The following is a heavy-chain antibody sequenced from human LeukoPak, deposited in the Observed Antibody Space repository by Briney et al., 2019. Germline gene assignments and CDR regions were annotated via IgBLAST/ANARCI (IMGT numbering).Heavy chain of an antibody. CDR2: IYYSGST. D-gene: IGHD3-22*01. CDR3: ARVRYDYYDSSGYYFDY. J-gene: IGHJ4*02. CDR1: GGSINSYY. V-gene: IGHV4-59*06. Sequence: SETLSLTCTVSGGSINSYYWSWIRQHPGKGLEWIGYIYYSGSTYYNPSLKSRVTISVDTSKNQFSLKLSSVTAADTAVYYCARVRYDYYDSSGYYFDYWGQGTLVTVSS.